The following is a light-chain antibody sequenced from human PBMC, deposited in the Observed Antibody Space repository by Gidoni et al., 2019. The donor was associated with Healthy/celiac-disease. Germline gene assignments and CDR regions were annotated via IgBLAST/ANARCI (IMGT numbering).Light chain of an antibody. Sequence: DIVMTQSPLSLPVTPGEPASISCRTSQCLLHSIGYNYLDWYLQKPGQSPQLLIYLGSNRASGVPDRFSGSGSGTDFTLKISRVEAEDVGVYYCMQALQTSWTFGQGTKVEIK. CDR1: QCLLHSIGYNY. CDR3: MQALQTSWT. V-gene: IGKV2-28*01. J-gene: IGKJ1*01. CDR2: LGS.